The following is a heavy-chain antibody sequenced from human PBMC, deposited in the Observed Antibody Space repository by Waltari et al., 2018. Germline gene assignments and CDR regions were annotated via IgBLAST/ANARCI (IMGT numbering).Heavy chain of an antibody. CDR3: ARSYSPRGSKHYYYYMDV. V-gene: IGHV4-4*07. Sequence: QVQLQESGPGLVKPSETLSLTCTVSGGSISSYSWSWIRQPAGKGLEWIGRIYTSGSTNYNPSLKSRVTMSVDTSKNQFSLKLSSVTAADTAVYYCARSYSPRGSKHYYYYMDVWGKGTTVTISS. CDR2: IYTSGST. D-gene: IGHD2-2*02. J-gene: IGHJ6*03. CDR1: GGSISSYS.